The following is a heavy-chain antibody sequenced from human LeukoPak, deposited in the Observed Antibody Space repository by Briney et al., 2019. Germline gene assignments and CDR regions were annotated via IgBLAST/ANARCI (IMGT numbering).Heavy chain of an antibody. D-gene: IGHD2-21*01. Sequence: GGSLRLSCTASGFTFSSFAMSWVRQAPGKGLEWVSVISGSGGSTYYADSVKGRFTIPRDNSRSTLYLQMNNLRAEDTAVYYCARDLIASGPGLFDYWGQGTLVTVSS. CDR3: ARDLIASGPGLFDY. CDR2: ISGSGGST. J-gene: IGHJ4*02. V-gene: IGHV3-23*01. CDR1: GFTFSSFA.